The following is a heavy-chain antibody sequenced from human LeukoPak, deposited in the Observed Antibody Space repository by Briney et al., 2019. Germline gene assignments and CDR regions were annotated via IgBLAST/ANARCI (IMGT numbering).Heavy chain of an antibody. V-gene: IGHV3-49*04. CDR3: TRGMGVY. CDR2: IRSKAYGGTT. Sequence: GGSLRLSCTASGFTFGDYAVSWVRQAPGKGLEWVGFIRSKAYGGTTEYAASVKGRFTISRDDFKSIAYLQMNSLKTEDTAVYYCTRGMGVYWGQGTLVTVSS. J-gene: IGHJ4*02. D-gene: IGHD3-16*01. CDR1: GFTFGDYA.